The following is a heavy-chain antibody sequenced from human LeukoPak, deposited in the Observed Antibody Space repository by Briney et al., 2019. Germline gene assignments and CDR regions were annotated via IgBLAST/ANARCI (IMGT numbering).Heavy chain of an antibody. J-gene: IGHJ3*02. CDR3: AKSYYYGSGGYSLTAFDI. CDR1: GFTFSRYD. CDR2: ISDSAGTT. D-gene: IGHD3-10*01. Sequence: GGSLTLSCTASGFTFSRYDMSWVRQAPGKGLEWVSGISDSAGTTYYADSVKSRFSISRDNSKNTLNLQRNSLRAEDTAVYYCAKSYYYGSGGYSLTAFDIWGQGTMVTVSS. V-gene: IGHV3-23*01.